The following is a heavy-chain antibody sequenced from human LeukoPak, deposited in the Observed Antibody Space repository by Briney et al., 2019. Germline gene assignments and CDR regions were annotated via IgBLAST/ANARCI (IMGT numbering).Heavy chain of an antibody. V-gene: IGHV4-34*01. Sequence: SETLSLTCTVSGGSISSYYWSWIRQPPGKGLEWIGEVSRGGSTKYSPSLKSRVTISLDTSNNQVSLKLSSVTAADTAMYYCGLSTTRATTRTIDYWGQGTLVTVSS. J-gene: IGHJ4*02. CDR2: VSRGGST. CDR3: GLSTTRATTRTIDY. D-gene: IGHD4-17*01. CDR1: GGSISSYY.